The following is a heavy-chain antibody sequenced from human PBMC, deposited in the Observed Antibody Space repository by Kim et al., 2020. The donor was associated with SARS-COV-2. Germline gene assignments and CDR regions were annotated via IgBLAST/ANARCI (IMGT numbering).Heavy chain of an antibody. D-gene: IGHD2-21*01. J-gene: IGHJ4*02. Sequence: GGSLRLSCAASGFTFSNYGMSWVRQAPGKGLEWVSSISGGGGTTYHGDSVKGRFTISRDNSKNTLYLQMNSLRAEDTAVYYCAKGAIAATKHFDYWCQGT. CDR2: ISGGGGTT. CDR3: AKGAIAATKHFDY. CDR1: GFTFSNYG. V-gene: IGHV3-23*01.